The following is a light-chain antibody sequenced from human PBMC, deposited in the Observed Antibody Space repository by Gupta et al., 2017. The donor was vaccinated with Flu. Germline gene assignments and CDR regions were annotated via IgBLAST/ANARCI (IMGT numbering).Light chain of an antibody. CDR1: QSVLYSSNNKNN. CDR2: WAS. J-gene: IGKJ4*01. Sequence: DIVMTQSPDSLAVSLGERATINCKSSQSVLYSSNNKNNLAWYQQRPGQPPKLLIFWASSRESGVPDRFSGSGAGTDVTLTISSLQAEDVAVYYCQQYHSSPFTFGGGTKVVIK. V-gene: IGKV4-1*01. CDR3: QQYHSSPFT.